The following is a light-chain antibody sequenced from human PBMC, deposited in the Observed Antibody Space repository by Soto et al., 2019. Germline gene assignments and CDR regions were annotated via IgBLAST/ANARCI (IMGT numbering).Light chain of an antibody. CDR3: SSFTSGTTLDV. CDR2: EVT. V-gene: IGLV2-14*01. CDR1: SSDIGGYNY. J-gene: IGLJ1*01. Sequence: QSALTQPASVSGSPGQSITISCTGTSSDIGGYNYVSWYQQHPGKVPKLIIFEVTTRPSGISDRFSGSKSGNTASLTISGLQADDEADYYCSSFTSGTTLDVFGTGTKLTVL.